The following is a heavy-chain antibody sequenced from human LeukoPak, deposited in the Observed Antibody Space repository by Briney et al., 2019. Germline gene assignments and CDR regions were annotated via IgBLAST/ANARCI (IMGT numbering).Heavy chain of an antibody. D-gene: IGHD3-10*01. Sequence: GGSLRLSCAASGFTFSSYWMSWVRQAPGKGLEWVANIKQDGGQKFYVDSVKGRFTISGDNAKNSLYLQMNSLRAEDTAVYYCARGDYYGSGTYYHDAFDIWGQGTMVTVSS. CDR3: ARGDYYGSGTYYHDAFDI. J-gene: IGHJ3*02. CDR2: IKQDGGQK. CDR1: GFTFSSYW. V-gene: IGHV3-7*03.